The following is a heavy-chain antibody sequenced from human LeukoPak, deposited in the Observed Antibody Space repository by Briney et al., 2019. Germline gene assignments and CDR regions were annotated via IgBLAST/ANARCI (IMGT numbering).Heavy chain of an antibody. V-gene: IGHV3-74*01. CDR1: GFTFTTYW. J-gene: IGHJ4*02. CDR3: TRENRATNGRFYFDY. D-gene: IGHD1-14*01. CDR2: INTDGSST. Sequence: GGSLRLSCEASGFTFTTYWIHWVRQAPGKGLVWVSRINTDGSSTSFADSVKGRFTISRDNAKNTLYLQMNSLRAEDTAVYYCTRENRATNGRFYFDYWGQGTLVTVSS.